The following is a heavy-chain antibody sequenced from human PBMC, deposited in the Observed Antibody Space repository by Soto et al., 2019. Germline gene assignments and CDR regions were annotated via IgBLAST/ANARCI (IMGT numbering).Heavy chain of an antibody. CDR3: ARQALLRGYSYISSGWYYFDY. CDR1: GGTFSSYA. CDR2: IIPIFGTA. J-gene: IGHJ4*02. V-gene: IGHV1-69*13. D-gene: IGHD5-18*01. Sequence: SVKVSCKASGGTFSSYAISWVRQAPGQGLEWMGGIIPIFGTANYAQKFQGRVTITADESTSTAYMELSSLRSEDTAVYYCARQALLRGYSYISSGWYYFDYWGPGTMVPVYS.